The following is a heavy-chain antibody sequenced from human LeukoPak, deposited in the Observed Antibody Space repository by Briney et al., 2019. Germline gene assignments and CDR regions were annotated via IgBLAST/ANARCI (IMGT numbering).Heavy chain of an antibody. CDR1: GGSFSGYY. Sequence: PSETLSLTCAVYGGSFSGYYWSWIRQPPGKGLEWIGEINHSGSTNYNPSLKSRVTISVDTSKNQFSLKLSSVTAADTAVYYCAGGPGIRILGPASNLYGMDVWGQGTTVTVSS. CDR3: AGGPGIRILGPASNLYGMDV. J-gene: IGHJ6*02. V-gene: IGHV4-34*01. CDR2: INHSGST. D-gene: IGHD2-15*01.